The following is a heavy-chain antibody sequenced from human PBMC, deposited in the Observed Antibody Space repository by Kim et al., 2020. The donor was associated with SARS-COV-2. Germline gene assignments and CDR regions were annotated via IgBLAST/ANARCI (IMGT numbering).Heavy chain of an antibody. Sequence: GGSLRLSCAASGFTFSSYWMSWVRQAPGKGLEWVANIKQDGSEKYYVDSVKGRFTISRDNAKNSLYLQMNSLRAEDTAVYYCARDWEEWFGELLWGNWFDPWGQGTLVTVSS. J-gene: IGHJ5*02. CDR2: IKQDGSEK. D-gene: IGHD3-10*01. CDR1: GFTFSSYW. V-gene: IGHV3-7*03. CDR3: ARDWEEWFGELLWGNWFDP.